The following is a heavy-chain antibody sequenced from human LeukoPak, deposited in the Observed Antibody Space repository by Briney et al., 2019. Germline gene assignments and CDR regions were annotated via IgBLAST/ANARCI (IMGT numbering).Heavy chain of an antibody. D-gene: IGHD3-22*01. V-gene: IGHV3-53*01. J-gene: IGHJ3*02. CDR3: ARVYRLYDSSGYYTSSRAFDI. Sequence: GGSLRLSCAASGFTVSSSYMSWVRQAPGKGLEWVSVIYSGGSTYYADSVKGRFTISIDNSKNQLYLQMNSLRAEDTAVYYCARVYRLYDSSGYYTSSRAFDIWGQGTMVTVSS. CDR1: GFTVSSSY. CDR2: IYSGGST.